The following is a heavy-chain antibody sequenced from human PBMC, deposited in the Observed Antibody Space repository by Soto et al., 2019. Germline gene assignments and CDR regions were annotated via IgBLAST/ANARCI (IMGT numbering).Heavy chain of an antibody. CDR3: AKDQADCSSTNCYVGGAFEI. V-gene: IGHV3-23*01. Sequence: LRLSCAASGFTFSSYAMSWVRQAPGKGLEWVSAISGSGGSTYYADSVKGRFTISRDNSKNTLYLQMNSLRAEDTAVYYCAKDQADCSSTNCYVGGAFEIWRQETMVTV. CDR1: GFTFSSYA. CDR2: ISGSGGST. D-gene: IGHD2-2*01. J-gene: IGHJ3*02.